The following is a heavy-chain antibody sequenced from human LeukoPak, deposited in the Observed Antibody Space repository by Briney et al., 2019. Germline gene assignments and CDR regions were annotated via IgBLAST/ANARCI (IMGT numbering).Heavy chain of an antibody. CDR3: ARSGLTYYYDSNGYYYLGY. Sequence: SQTLSLTCTVSGGSISSGSYYWSWIRQPAGKGLEWVGRIYTSGSTNYNPSLKSRVTISVDTSKNQFSLKLTSVTAADTAVYYCARSGLTYYYDSNGYYYLGYWGQGTLVTVSS. V-gene: IGHV4-61*02. CDR2: IYTSGST. CDR1: GGSISSGSYY. J-gene: IGHJ4*02. D-gene: IGHD3-22*01.